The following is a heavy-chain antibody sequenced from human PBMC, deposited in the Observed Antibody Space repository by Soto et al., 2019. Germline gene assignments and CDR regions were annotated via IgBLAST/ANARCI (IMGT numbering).Heavy chain of an antibody. D-gene: IGHD1-7*01. J-gene: IGHJ4*02. CDR2: ISSGGGNT. V-gene: IGHV3-23*01. CDR1: GLTFRGYA. CDR3: EKHVGTTATTRYFDN. Sequence: PGGSLRLSCAASGLTFRGYAMSWVRQTPGEGLEWVSAISSGGGNTFYADSVQGRFTISRDNSKNTLYLQMNSLRAEDTALYYCEKHVGTTATTRYFDNWGQGALVTVSS.